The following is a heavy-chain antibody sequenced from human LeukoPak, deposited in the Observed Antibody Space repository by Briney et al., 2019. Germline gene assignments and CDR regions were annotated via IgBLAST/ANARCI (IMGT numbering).Heavy chain of an antibody. CDR2: ISGSGGST. V-gene: IGHV3-23*01. Sequence: GGSLRLSCAASGFTFSSYAMSWVRQAPGKGLEWVSAISGSGGSTYYADSVKGRFTISRDNSKNTLYLQMNSLRAEDTAVYYCATNSRYGSGSYHVYWGQGTLVTVSS. CDR3: ATNSRYGSGSYHVY. J-gene: IGHJ4*02. CDR1: GFTFSSYA. D-gene: IGHD3-10*01.